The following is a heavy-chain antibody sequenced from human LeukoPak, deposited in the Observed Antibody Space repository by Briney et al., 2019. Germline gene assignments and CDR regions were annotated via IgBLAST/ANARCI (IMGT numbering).Heavy chain of an antibody. J-gene: IGHJ5*02. CDR2: ISYDGSNK. V-gene: IGHV3-30*04. CDR1: GFTFSSYA. Sequence: GGSLRLSCAASGFTFSSYAMHWVRQAPGKGLEWVAVISYDGSNKYYADSVKGRFNISRDNSKNTLYLQMNSLRAEDTAVYYCAGAGHDSSGYTNWFDPWGQGTLVTVSS. D-gene: IGHD3-22*01. CDR3: AGAGHDSSGYTNWFDP.